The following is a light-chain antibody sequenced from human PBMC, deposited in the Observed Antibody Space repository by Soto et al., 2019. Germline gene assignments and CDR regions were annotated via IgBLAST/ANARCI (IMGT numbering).Light chain of an antibody. CDR1: QSVSNNY. V-gene: IGKV3-20*01. Sequence: EIVLTQSPGTLSLSPGERATLSCSTSQSVSNNYLAWYQQKPGQAPRLLIYGASSRATGIPDRFSGSGSGTDFTLTISRLEPEDFAVYYCQQYDSSPWTFGQGTKVDIK. CDR2: GAS. CDR3: QQYDSSPWT. J-gene: IGKJ1*01.